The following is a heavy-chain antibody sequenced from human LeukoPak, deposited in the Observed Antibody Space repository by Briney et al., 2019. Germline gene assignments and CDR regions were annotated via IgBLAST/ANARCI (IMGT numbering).Heavy chain of an antibody. Sequence: GGSLRLSCAASGFTFSSYSMNWVRQAPGKGLEWVSSISSSSSYIYYADSVKGRSTISRDNAKNSLYLQMNSLRAEDTAVYYCASGGLEYYYDSSGYPFDYWGQGTLVTVSS. J-gene: IGHJ4*02. V-gene: IGHV3-21*01. CDR2: ISSSSSYI. CDR3: ASGGLEYYYDSSGYPFDY. D-gene: IGHD3-22*01. CDR1: GFTFSSYS.